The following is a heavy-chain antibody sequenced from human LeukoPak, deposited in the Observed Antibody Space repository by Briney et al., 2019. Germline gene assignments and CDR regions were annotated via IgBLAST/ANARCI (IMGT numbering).Heavy chain of an antibody. Sequence: GASLRLSCAASGFTFNNYAMNWVRQAPGKGLEWVSVITSSGSTYYADSVKGRFTISKDNSKNTLYLQMNGLRAEDTAIYYCTKDLYGNYYFDWGGRGTLVTVSS. CDR3: TKDLYGNYYFDW. CDR1: GFTFNNYA. CDR2: ITSSGST. V-gene: IGHV3-23*01. J-gene: IGHJ4*02. D-gene: IGHD4-11*01.